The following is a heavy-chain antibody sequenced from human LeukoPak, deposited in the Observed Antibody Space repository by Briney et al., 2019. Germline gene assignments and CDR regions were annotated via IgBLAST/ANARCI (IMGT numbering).Heavy chain of an antibody. CDR2: IYYSGST. V-gene: IGHV4-31*03. J-gene: IGHJ3*02. CDR1: GGSISSGGYY. Sequence: SQTLSLTCTVSGGSISSGGYYWSWIRQPPGKGLEWIGYIYYSGSTYYNPSLKSRVTISVDTSKNQFSLKLSSVTAADTAVYYCARERSTNDAFDIWGQGTMVTVSS. CDR3: ARERSTNDAFDI. D-gene: IGHD2-2*01.